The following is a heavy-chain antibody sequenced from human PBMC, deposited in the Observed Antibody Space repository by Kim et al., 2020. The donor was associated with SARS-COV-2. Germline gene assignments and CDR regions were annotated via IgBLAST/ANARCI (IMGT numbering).Heavy chain of an antibody. D-gene: IGHD2-2*01. CDR2: INTNTGNP. J-gene: IGHJ6*02. V-gene: IGHV7-4-1*02. CDR3: ARDSHQLSPYYYYGMDV. Sequence: ASVKVSCKASGYTFTSYAMNWVRQAPGQGLEWMGWINTNTGNPTYAQGFTGRFVFSLDTSVSTAYLQISSLKAEDTAVYYCARDSHQLSPYYYYGMDVWGQGTTVTVSS. CDR1: GYTFTSYA.